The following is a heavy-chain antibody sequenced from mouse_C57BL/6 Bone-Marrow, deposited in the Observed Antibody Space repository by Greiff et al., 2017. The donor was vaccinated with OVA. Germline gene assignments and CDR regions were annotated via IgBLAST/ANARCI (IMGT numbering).Heavy chain of an antibody. J-gene: IGHJ1*03. CDR1: GYTFTSYW. Sequence: EVQLQQSGTVLARPGASVKMSCKTSGYTFTSYWMHWVKQRPGQGLEWIGAIYPGNSDTSYNQKFKGKAKLTAVTSASTAYMELSSLTNEDSAVHYCTRSSLRLRRHWYFDVWGTGTTVTVSS. CDR2: IYPGNSDT. CDR3: TRSSLRLRRHWYFDV. V-gene: IGHV1-5*01. D-gene: IGHD2-4*01.